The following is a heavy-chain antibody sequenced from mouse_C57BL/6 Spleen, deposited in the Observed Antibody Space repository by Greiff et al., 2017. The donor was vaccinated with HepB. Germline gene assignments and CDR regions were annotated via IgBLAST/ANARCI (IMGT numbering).Heavy chain of an antibody. V-gene: IGHV1-54*01. J-gene: IGHJ2*01. CDR3: ARGGYYVPFDY. Sequence: QVHVKQSGAELVRPGTSVKVSCKASGYAFTNYLIEWVKQRPGQGLEWIGVINPGSGGTNYNEKFKGKATLTAEKSSSTAYMQLSSLTSEDSAVYFCARGGYYVPFDYWGQGTTLTVSS. CDR1: GYAFTNYL. D-gene: IGHD2-3*01. CDR2: INPGSGGT.